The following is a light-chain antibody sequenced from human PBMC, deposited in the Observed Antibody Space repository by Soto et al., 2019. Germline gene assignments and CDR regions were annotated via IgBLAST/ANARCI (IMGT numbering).Light chain of an antibody. CDR3: MHSIQWPWT. CDR1: QTLFFSDETTS. CDR2: NVS. V-gene: IGKV2-30*01. J-gene: IGKJ1*01. Sequence: DVVMTQSPLSLPVTLGQPASISCRSSQTLFFSDETTSFNGFQQRPGQSPRRLFYNVSNRDSGVPDRFSSSGSGTDFTLKISRVEAEDVGLYYCMHSIQWPWTFGQGTKVEIK.